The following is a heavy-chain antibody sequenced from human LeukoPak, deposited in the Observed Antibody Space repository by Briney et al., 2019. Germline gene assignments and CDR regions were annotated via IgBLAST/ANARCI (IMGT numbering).Heavy chain of an antibody. Sequence: GGSLRLSCAASGFTFRTYGMHWVRQAPGKGGEGVAAIPYDGRTKYYVESVKGGFTISRDNSKKTVYMQMNSLRAEDTAVYYCVRDPGGTSLSNWFDPWGQGTPLTVSS. CDR1: GFTFRTYG. CDR2: IPYDGRTK. J-gene: IGHJ5*02. D-gene: IGHD2-15*01. CDR3: VRDPGGTSLSNWFDP. V-gene: IGHV3-33*01.